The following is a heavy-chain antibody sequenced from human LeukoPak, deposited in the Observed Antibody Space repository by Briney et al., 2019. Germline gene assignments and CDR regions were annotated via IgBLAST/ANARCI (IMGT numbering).Heavy chain of an antibody. Sequence: ASVKVSCKASRYTFTDYYMHWVRQAPGQGLEWMGWINPNSGGTNYTQKFQGRVTMTRDTSINTACMELSSVTSDDTAVYYCARVGVRGVIIADFDYWGQGTLVTVSS. J-gene: IGHJ4*02. D-gene: IGHD3-10*01. CDR3: ARVGVRGVIIADFDY. CDR2: INPNSGGT. CDR1: RYTFTDYY. V-gene: IGHV1-2*02.